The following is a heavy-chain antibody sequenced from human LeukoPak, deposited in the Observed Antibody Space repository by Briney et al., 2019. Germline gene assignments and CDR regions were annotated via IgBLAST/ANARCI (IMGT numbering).Heavy chain of an antibody. J-gene: IGHJ4*02. Sequence: SETLSLTCTVSGGSISSYYWSWIRQPPGKGLEWIGYIYYSGSTNYNPSLKSRVTISVDTSKNQFSLKLSSVTAADTAVYYCARVSYSSGWYLDYWGQGTLVTVPS. CDR3: ARVSYSSGWYLDY. D-gene: IGHD6-19*01. CDR1: GGSISSYY. V-gene: IGHV4-59*01. CDR2: IYYSGST.